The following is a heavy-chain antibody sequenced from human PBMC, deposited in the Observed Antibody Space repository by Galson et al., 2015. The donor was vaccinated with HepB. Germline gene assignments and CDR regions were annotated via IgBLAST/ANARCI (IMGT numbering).Heavy chain of an antibody. CDR3: AKALGSTWNFDY. J-gene: IGHJ4*02. CDR1: GFTFMNYA. D-gene: IGHD6-13*01. V-gene: IGHV3-23*01. CDR2: ISGSGGST. Sequence: SLRLSCAASGFTFMNYAMSWARQAPGKGLEWVSGISGSGGSTYYADSVKGRFTISRDNSKNTLYLQMNSLRAEDTAVYYCAKALGSTWNFDYWGQGTLVTVSS.